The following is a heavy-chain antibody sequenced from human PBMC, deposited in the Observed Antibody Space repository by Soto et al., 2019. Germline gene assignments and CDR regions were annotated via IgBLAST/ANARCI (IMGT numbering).Heavy chain of an antibody. J-gene: IGHJ4*02. D-gene: IGHD3-10*01. CDR1: GFTFTNHA. CDR2: INAGNGHT. V-gene: IGHV1-3*01. CDR3: ARGIWTMTRGAYYFAN. Sequence: ASVKVSCKASGFTFTNHARQWVRQAPGQRLEWMGWINAGNGHTKYSQNFQGRVTITRDTSASTAYMELSSLISEDAAVYYCARGIWTMTRGAYYFANSGQGTLVPVSS.